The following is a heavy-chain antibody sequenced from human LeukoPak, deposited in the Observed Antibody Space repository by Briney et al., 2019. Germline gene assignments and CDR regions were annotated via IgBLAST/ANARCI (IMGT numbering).Heavy chain of an antibody. CDR2: INPRSGST. D-gene: IGHD3-10*01. Sequence: GASVKVSCKASGYSFTDNYIFWIRQAPGQGLDWMGWINPRSGSTEYAQEYEARVTMTRDTSSNTVYMDLSSLTSDDTAVYYCARGASYYASGSSYPWGQGTLVTVSS. V-gene: IGHV1-2*02. CDR1: GYSFTDNY. J-gene: IGHJ5*02. CDR3: ARGASYYASGSSYP.